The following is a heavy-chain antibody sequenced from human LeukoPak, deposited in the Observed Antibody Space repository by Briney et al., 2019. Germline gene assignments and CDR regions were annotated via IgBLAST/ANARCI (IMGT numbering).Heavy chain of an antibody. CDR2: INSDGSST. CDR1: GFTFSSYW. CDR3: ARDGYNWNYGLGANTRQYFQH. Sequence: PGGSLRLSCAASGFTFSSYWMHWVRQAPGKGLVWVSRINSDGSSTSYADSVKGRFTISRDNAKDTLYLQMNSLRAEDTAVYYCARDGYNWNYGLGANTRQYFQHWGQGTLVTVSS. V-gene: IGHV3-74*01. D-gene: IGHD1-7*01. J-gene: IGHJ1*01.